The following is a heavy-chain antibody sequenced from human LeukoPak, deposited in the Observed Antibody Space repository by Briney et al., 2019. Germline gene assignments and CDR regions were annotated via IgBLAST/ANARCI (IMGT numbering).Heavy chain of an antibody. D-gene: IGHD3-10*01. J-gene: IGHJ4*02. CDR2: IMEDGSVQ. CDR3: ASTRIDYGSGSGGYYFDY. CDR1: GFTFSKTW. Sequence: PGGSLRLSCEASGFTFSKTWMSWVRQAPGKGREWVACIMEDGSVQKYVDSVRGRFTISRDNARNSLYLQMNSLRAEDTAVYYCASTRIDYGSGSGGYYFDYWGQGTLVTVSS. V-gene: IGHV3-7*03.